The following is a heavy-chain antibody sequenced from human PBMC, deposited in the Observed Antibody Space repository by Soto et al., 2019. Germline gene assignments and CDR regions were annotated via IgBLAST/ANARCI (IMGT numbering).Heavy chain of an antibody. J-gene: IGHJ3*02. D-gene: IGHD7-27*01. Sequence: SETLSLTCTVSGGSITGFSWNWIRQPAGRGLEWIGRIYSNGRADYIPSLKSRTTMSVDTSKNQFYLNLRFVTAADTAVYFCTKDKSGAADIWGQGTMVTVSS. CDR3: TKDKSGAADI. V-gene: IGHV4-4*07. CDR2: IYSNGRA. CDR1: GGSITGFS.